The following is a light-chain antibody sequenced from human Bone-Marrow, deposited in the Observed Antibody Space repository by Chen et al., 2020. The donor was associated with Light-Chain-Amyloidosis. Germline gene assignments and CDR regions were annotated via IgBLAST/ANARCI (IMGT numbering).Light chain of an antibody. Sequence: QSALTQPPSVSVSPGQSITISCTGTSSDVGGDNHVSWYQQHPDKAPKLMIDEVTNRPSWVPDRFSGSKSDNTASLTISGLQTEDEADYFCSSYTITNTLVFGSGTRVTVL. V-gene: IGLV2-14*01. CDR1: SSDVGGDNH. J-gene: IGLJ1*01. CDR2: EVT. CDR3: SSYTITNTLV.